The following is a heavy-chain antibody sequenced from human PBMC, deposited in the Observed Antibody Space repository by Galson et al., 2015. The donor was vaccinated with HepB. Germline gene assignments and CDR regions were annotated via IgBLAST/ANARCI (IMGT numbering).Heavy chain of an antibody. CDR1: GGSLSGYY. CDR3: ARVGWYYYDSSGYYYQSYHFDY. CDR2: INHGGST. D-gene: IGHD3-22*01. V-gene: IGHV4-34*01. Sequence: ETLSLTCAVYGGSLSGYYWSWIRQPPGKGLEWIGEINHGGSTNYNPSLKSRVTISEDTSKNQFSLKLNSVTAADTAVYYCARVGWYYYDSSGYYYQSYHFDYWGQGTLVTVSS. J-gene: IGHJ4*02.